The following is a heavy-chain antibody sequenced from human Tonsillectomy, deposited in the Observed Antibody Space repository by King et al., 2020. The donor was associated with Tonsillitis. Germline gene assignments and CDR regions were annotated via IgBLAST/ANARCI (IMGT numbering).Heavy chain of an antibody. Sequence: VTLKESGPVLVKPPETLTLTCTVSGFSLSNTRMGVSWIRQPPGKALEWLAHIFSNDEKSYSTSLKSRLTISRDTSKSQVVLTMTNMDPVDTATYYCARIVASGYCSGGSCYPNWFDPWGQGTLVTVSS. CDR3: ARIVASGYCSGGSCYPNWFDP. J-gene: IGHJ5*02. V-gene: IGHV2-26*01. CDR1: GFSLSNTRMG. D-gene: IGHD2-15*01. CDR2: IFSNDEK.